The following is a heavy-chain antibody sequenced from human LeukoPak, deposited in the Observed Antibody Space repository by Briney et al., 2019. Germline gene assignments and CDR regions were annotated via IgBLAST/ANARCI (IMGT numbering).Heavy chain of an antibody. J-gene: IGHJ4*02. V-gene: IGHV4-34*01. CDR2: INHSGST. Sequence: PSETLSLTCAVYGGSFSGYYWSWIRQPPGKGLEWIGEINHSGSTNYNPSLKSRVTISVDTSKNQFSLKLSSVTAADTAAYYCARGRGYFDWLPLDYWGQGTLVTVSS. D-gene: IGHD3-9*01. CDR1: GGSFSGYY. CDR3: ARGRGYFDWLPLDY.